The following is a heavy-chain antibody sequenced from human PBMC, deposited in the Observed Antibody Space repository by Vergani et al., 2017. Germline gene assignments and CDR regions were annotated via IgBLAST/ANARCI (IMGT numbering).Heavy chain of an antibody. V-gene: IGHV4-59*08. CDR3: ARQESSSWYAPWYFDY. Sequence: QVQLQESGPGLVKPSETLSLTCTVSGGSISSYYWSWIRQPPGKGLEWIRYIYYSGSTNYNPSLNSRVTISVDTSKNQFSLKLSSVTAADTAVYYCARQESSSWYAPWYFDYWGQRTLVTVSS. D-gene: IGHD6-13*01. CDR2: IYYSGST. J-gene: IGHJ4*02. CDR1: GGSISSYY.